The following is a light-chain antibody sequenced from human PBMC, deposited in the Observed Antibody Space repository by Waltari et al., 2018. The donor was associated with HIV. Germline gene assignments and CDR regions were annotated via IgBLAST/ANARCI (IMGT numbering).Light chain of an antibody. CDR1: ISNLGGNF. Sequence: QSVVTQPPSASGTPGQNISISCSGDISNLGGNFAYWYQQRPGTAPRLLLYRNDQRPSGVPDRFSGSKSATSASLAISGLRSEDEDDYHCSTWDNSLSHWVFGGGTKVTVL. J-gene: IGLJ3*02. CDR3: STWDNSLSHWV. CDR2: RND. V-gene: IGLV1-47*01.